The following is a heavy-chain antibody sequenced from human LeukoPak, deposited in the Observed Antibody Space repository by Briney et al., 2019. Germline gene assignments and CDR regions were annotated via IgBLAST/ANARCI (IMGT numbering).Heavy chain of an antibody. CDR1: GFIVSGDF. V-gene: IGHV3-53*01. D-gene: IGHD1-26*01. Sequence: GGSLRLSCAASGFIVSGDFMSWVRQAPGKGLEWVSVIYSDGSTYYADSVEGRFTISRDNSKNTLDLQMTGLRAEDTAVYYCARERGRGRDSPWFDYWGQGTLVAVSS. CDR2: IYSDGST. CDR3: ARERGRGRDSPWFDY. J-gene: IGHJ4*02.